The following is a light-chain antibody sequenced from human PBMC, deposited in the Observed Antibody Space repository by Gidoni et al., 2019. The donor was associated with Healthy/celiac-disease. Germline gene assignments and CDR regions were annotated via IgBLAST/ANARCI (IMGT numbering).Light chain of an antibody. J-gene: IGLJ2*01. CDR3: SSYTSSSTPVR. V-gene: IGLV2-14*01. CDR1: SSAVGGYNY. Sequence: QSALTPPASVSGSPGQSITISCTGTSSAVGGYNYVAWYQQHPGKAPKLMIYDVSNRPSGVSNRFSGSKSGNTPSLTISGLQAEDEADYYCSSYTSSSTPVRFGGGTNLTVL. CDR2: DVS.